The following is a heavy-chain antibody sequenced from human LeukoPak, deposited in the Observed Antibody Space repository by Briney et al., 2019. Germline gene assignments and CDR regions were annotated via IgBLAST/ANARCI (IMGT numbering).Heavy chain of an antibody. CDR1: GFTFINYG. D-gene: IGHD3-3*01. Sequence: PGGSLRLSCAASGFTFINYGINWVRQAPGKGLEWVSSIGATDTYIYYAASLKGRFTISRDNAKNSLYLQMNSLRAEDTAVYYCARDRQAGLRFLEWLPNYYYGMDVWGQGTTVTVSS. CDR3: ARDRQAGLRFLEWLPNYYYGMDV. CDR2: IGATDTYI. J-gene: IGHJ6*02. V-gene: IGHV3-21*01.